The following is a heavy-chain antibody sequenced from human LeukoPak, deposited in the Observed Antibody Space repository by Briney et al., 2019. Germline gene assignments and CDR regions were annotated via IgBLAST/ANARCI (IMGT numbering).Heavy chain of an antibody. J-gene: IGHJ6*02. CDR1: GFTFSSYW. D-gene: IGHD4-17*01. CDR3: ARGGTPDYGDYYYYGMDV. CDR2: IKQDGSEK. V-gene: IGHV3-7*01. Sequence: GGSLRLSCAASGFTFSSYWMSWVRQAPGKGLEWVANIKQDGSEKYYVDSVKGRFTISRDNAKNSLYLQMNSLRVEDTAVYYCARGGTPDYGDYYYYGMDVWGQGTTVTVSS.